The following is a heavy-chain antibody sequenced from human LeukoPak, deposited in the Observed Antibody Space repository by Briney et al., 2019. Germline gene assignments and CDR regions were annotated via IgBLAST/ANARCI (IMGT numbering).Heavy chain of an antibody. CDR1: GFTFTSSA. CDR3: ARESVPPDAFDI. CDR2: IVVGSGNT. Sequence: ASVKVSCKASGFTFTSSAMQWVRQARGQRLEWIGWIVVGSGNTNYAQKFQERVTITRDMSTSTAYMELSSLRAEDTAVYYCARESVPPDAFDIWGQGTMVTVSS. D-gene: IGHD6-6*01. J-gene: IGHJ3*02. V-gene: IGHV1-58*02.